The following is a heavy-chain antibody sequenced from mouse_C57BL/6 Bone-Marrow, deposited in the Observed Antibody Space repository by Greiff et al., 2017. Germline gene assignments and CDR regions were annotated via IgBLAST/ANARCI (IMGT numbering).Heavy chain of an antibody. J-gene: IGHJ2*01. CDR1: GYAFTNYL. CDR2: INPGRGGT. V-gene: IGHV1-54*01. Sequence: VQLQQSGAELVRPGTSVKVSCKASGYAFTNYLIEWVKQRPGQGLEWIGVINPGRGGTNYNEKFKGKATLTADKSSSTAYMQLSSLTSEDSAVYFCARYYYGSYFDYWCQGTTLTVSS. D-gene: IGHD1-1*01. CDR3: ARYYYGSYFDY.